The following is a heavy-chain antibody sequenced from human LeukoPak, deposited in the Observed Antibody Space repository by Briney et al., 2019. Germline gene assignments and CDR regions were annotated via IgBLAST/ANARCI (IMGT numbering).Heavy chain of an antibody. CDR2: IRFDGTKQ. D-gene: IGHD3-16*01. J-gene: IGHJ5*02. CDR1: GFTFSSHG. V-gene: IGHV3-33*01. CDR3: ARDDAYLRLGA. Sequence: GGSLRLSCVPASGFTFSSHGMHWVRQAPGKGVEWVAGIRFDGTKQYYRDSAKGRFTVSRDDSKNTLYLKMNSLRDEDTAVYYCARDDAYLRLGAWGQGTLVTVSS.